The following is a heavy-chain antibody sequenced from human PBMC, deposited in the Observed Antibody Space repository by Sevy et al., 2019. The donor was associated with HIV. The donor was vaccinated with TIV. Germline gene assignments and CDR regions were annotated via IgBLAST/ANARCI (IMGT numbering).Heavy chain of an antibody. D-gene: IGHD4-17*01. CDR1: GFTFSNYA. CDR2: ISGSGAST. CDR3: AKASPGATLTTYYFDY. V-gene: IGHV3-23*01. Sequence: GESLKISCIVSGFTFSNYAMSWVRLAPGKGLEWVSIISGSGASTYYADSVKGRFTVSRDNSKTTLYLQMNSLRADDTAVYHCAKASPGATLTTYYFDYWGQGTLVTVSS. J-gene: IGHJ4*02.